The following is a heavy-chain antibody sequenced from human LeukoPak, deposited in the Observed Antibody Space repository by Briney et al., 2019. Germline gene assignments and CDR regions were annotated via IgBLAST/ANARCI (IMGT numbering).Heavy chain of an antibody. Sequence: PGGSLSLSRAASGFTYSSYGMRCVRQARGRGPEWMGGFDPEDGETIYAQKFQGRVTMTEDTSTDTAYMELSSLRSEDTAVYYCATSPQSIYYYYGMDVWGEGTTVTVSS. CDR3: ATSPQSIYYYYGMDV. J-gene: IGHJ6*01. CDR2: FDPEDGET. CDR1: GFTYSSYG. V-gene: IGHV1-24*01.